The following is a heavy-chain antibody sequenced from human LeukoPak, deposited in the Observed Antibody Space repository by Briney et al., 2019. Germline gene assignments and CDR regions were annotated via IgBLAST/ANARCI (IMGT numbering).Heavy chain of an antibody. J-gene: IGHJ4*02. CDR2: IYYSGST. Sequence: SETLSLTCTVSGGSISSSSYYWGWIRQPPGKGLEWIGSIYYSGSTYYNPSLKSRVTISVDTSKNQFSLKLSSVTAADTAVYYCARLRGAMAGITIFGGAFDYWGQGTLVTVSS. D-gene: IGHD3-3*01. V-gene: IGHV4-39*07. CDR1: GGSISSSSYY. CDR3: ARLRGAMAGITIFGGAFDY.